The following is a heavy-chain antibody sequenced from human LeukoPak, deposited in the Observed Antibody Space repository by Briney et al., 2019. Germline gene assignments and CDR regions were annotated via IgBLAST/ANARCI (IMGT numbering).Heavy chain of an antibody. J-gene: IGHJ6*02. D-gene: IGHD3-22*01. CDR1: GGSISGYY. CDR3: ARHLNDRSGYYPMDV. V-gene: IGHV4-59*08. CDR2: IYYSGIT. Sequence: SETLSLTCTVPGGSISGYYWSWIRQPPGKGLEWIGYIYYSGITNYNPSLKSRVTISVDTSKNQFSLNLSSVTAADTAVYYCARHLNDRSGYYPMDVWGQGTTVTVSS.